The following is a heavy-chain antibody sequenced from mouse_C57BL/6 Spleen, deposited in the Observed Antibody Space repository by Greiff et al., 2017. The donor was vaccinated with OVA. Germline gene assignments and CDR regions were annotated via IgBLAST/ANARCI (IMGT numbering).Heavy chain of an antibody. J-gene: IGHJ3*01. V-gene: IGHV1-72*01. CDR1: GYTFTSYW. Sequence: QQSCKASGYTFTSYWMHWVKQRPGRGLEWIGRIDPNSGGTKYNEKFKSKATLTVDKPSSTAYMQLSSLTSEDSAVYYCAREEGNGPWFAYWGQGTLVTVSA. CDR2: IDPNSGGT. CDR3: AREEGNGPWFAY.